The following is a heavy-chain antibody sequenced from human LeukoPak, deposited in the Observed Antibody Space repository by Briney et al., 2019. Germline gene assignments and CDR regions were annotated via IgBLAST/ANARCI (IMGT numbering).Heavy chain of an antibody. CDR3: ASGQPLVRGGAFDI. D-gene: IGHD6-13*01. V-gene: IGHV4-39*07. CDR2: IDYGGST. J-gene: IGHJ3*02. Sequence: SETLSLTCTVSGDSSYNRIYYWGWTRQPPGKGLEWIGSIDYGGSTYYNPSLKSRATISVDTSKNQFSLKLSSVTAADTAVYYCASGQPLVRGGAFDIWGQGTMVTVSS. CDR1: GDSSYNRIYY.